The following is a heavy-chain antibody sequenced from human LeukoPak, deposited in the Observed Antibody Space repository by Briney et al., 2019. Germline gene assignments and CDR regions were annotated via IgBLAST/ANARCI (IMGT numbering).Heavy chain of an antibody. J-gene: IGHJ4*02. Sequence: GGSLRLSCAASGFTFSSYEMNWVRQAPGKGLEWVSYISSSGSTIYYADSVKGRFTISRDNAKNSLYLQMNSLRAEDSAVYYCAGALYSGNYGGYWGQGTLVTVSS. D-gene: IGHD1-26*01. CDR3: AGALYSGNYGGY. CDR2: ISSSGSTI. CDR1: GFTFSSYE. V-gene: IGHV3-48*03.